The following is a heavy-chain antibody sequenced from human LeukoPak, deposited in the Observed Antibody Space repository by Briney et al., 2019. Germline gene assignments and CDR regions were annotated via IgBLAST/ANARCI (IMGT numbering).Heavy chain of an antibody. J-gene: IGHJ4*02. V-gene: IGHV3-43*01. CDR3: AKDIVDYGGNGGIDY. D-gene: IGHD4-23*01. CDR2: ISWDGGST. Sequence: SGGSLRLSCAASGFTFDDYTMHWVRHAPGKGLEWVSLISWDGGSTYYADSVKGRFTISRDNSKNSLYLQMNSLRTEDTALYYCAKDIVDYGGNGGIDYWGQGTLVTVSS. CDR1: GFTFDDYT.